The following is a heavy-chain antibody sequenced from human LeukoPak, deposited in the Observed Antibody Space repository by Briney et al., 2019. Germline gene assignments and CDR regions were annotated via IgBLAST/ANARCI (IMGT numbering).Heavy chain of an antibody. J-gene: IGHJ4*02. CDR1: GYTFTGYY. CDR3: ARVRWLQLPFDY. D-gene: IGHD5-12*01. V-gene: IGHV1-2*02. Sequence: ASVKVSCKASGYTFTGYYIHWVRQAPGQGLEWMGWINPNSGGTNYAQKFQGRVTMTRDTSISTAYMELSRLRSDDTAVYYCARVRWLQLPFDYWGQGTLVTVSS. CDR2: INPNSGGT.